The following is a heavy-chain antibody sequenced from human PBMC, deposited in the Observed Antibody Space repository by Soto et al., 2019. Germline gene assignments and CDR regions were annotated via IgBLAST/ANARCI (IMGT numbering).Heavy chain of an antibody. J-gene: IGHJ6*02. D-gene: IGHD3-16*01. CDR3: AMVDNYVTPTPLDV. CDR2: ISPYSGNT. V-gene: IGHV1-18*01. CDR1: GYIFVNYG. Sequence: QVQLVQSGDEVRKPGSSVKVSCKASGYIFVNYGIAWVRQAPGQGLEWMGWISPYSGNTHSASKVQGRLTMTTDTSTSTDDMDRGSHASDDTAVYYGAMVDNYVTPTPLDVWGQGPTVTVSS.